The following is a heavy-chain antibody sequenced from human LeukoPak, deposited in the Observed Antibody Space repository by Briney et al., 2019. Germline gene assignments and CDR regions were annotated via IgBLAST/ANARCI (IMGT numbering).Heavy chain of an antibody. CDR3: ARFIAAPYYFDY. J-gene: IGHJ4*02. V-gene: IGHV4-34*01. CDR2: INHSGST. Sequence: SETLSLTCAVYGGSFSGYYWSWIRQPPGKGLERIGEINHSGSTNYNPSLKSRVTISVDTSKNQFSLKLSSVTAADTAVYYCARFIAAPYYFDYWGRGTLVTVSS. D-gene: IGHD6-13*01. CDR1: GGSFSGYY.